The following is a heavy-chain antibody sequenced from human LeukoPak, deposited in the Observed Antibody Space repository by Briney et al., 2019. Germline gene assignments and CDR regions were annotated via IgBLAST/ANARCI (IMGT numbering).Heavy chain of an antibody. D-gene: IGHD3-9*01. Sequence: GGSLRFSCAASGWTFDDYGLSWVGPAPGKGREGVSGINWYGGSTGYADSVKGRFTISRDNAKNSLYLQMNSLRAEDTALYHCARGYYDILTGYSPRGAFDIWGQGTMVTVSS. CDR1: GWTFDDYG. J-gene: IGHJ3*02. V-gene: IGHV3-20*01. CDR2: INWYGGST. CDR3: ARGYYDILTGYSPRGAFDI.